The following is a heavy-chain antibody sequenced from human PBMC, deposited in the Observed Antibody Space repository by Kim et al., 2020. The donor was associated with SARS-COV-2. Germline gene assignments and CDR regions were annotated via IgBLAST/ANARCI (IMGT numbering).Heavy chain of an antibody. Sequence: YYIPSLKSRVTMSVDTSKNQFSLKLSSVTAADTAVYFCARDYNFNTNFDLWGQGTMVTVSS. J-gene: IGHJ4*02. CDR3: ARDYNFNTNFDL. D-gene: IGHD3-3*01. V-gene: IGHV4-28*03.